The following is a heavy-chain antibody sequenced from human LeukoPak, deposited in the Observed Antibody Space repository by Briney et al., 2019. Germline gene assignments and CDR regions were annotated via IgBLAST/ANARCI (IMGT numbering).Heavy chain of an antibody. CDR2: INPSGGST. CDR3: ARDSAFYYDSSGYEDY. CDR1: GYTFTSYY. J-gene: IGHJ4*02. V-gene: IGHV1-46*01. Sequence: ASVKVSCKASGYTFTSYYMHWVRQAPGQGLEWMGIINPSGGSTSYAQKFQGRVTMTRDTSTSTVYMELSSPRSEDTAVYYCARDSAFYYDSSGYEDYWGQGTLVTVSS. D-gene: IGHD3-22*01.